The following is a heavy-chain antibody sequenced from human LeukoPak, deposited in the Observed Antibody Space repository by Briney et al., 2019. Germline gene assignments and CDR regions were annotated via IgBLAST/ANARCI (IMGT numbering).Heavy chain of an antibody. CDR1: GGSISSGGDY. V-gene: IGHV4-31*03. D-gene: IGHD6-13*01. Sequence: SSETLSLTCTVSGGSISSGGDYWSRIRQHPGKGLEWIGYIYYSGNTYYNPSLKSRVTISVDTSKNQFSLKLNSVTAADTAMYYCARETGLAAAVNWGQGTLVTVSS. CDR3: ARETGLAAAVN. J-gene: IGHJ4*02. CDR2: IYYSGNT.